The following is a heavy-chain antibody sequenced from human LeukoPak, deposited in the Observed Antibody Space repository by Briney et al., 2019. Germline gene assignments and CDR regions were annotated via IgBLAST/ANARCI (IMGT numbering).Heavy chain of an antibody. V-gene: IGHV4-61*01. J-gene: IGHJ6*03. CDR1: GGSISSSSYY. CDR3: ARASVTYYYYYYMDV. D-gene: IGHD4-11*01. CDR2: IHYSGST. Sequence: SETLSLTCTVSGGSISSSSYYWTWIRQPPGKGLEWIGYIHYSGSTNYNPSLKSRVTISVDTSKNQFSLKLSSVTAADTAVYYCARASVTYYYYYYMDVWGKGTTVTVSS.